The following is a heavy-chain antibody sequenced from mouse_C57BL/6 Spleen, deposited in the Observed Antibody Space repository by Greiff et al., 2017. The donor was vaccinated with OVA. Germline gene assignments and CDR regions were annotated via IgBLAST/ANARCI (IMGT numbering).Heavy chain of an antibody. J-gene: IGHJ3*01. V-gene: IGHV1-52*01. CDR1: GYTFTSYW. CDR3: ARAHLDSSGYGLAY. CDR2: IDPSDSET. Sequence: QVQLQQPGAELVRPGSSVKLSCKASGYTFTSYWMHWVKQRPIQGLEWIGNIDPSDSETHYNQKFKDKATLTVDKSSSTAYMQLSSLTSEDSAVYYCARAHLDSSGYGLAYWGQGTLVTVSA. D-gene: IGHD3-2*02.